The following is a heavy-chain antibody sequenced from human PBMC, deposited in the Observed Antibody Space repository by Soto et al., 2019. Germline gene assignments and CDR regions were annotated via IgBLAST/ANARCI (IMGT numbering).Heavy chain of an antibody. V-gene: IGHV4-31*03. CDR1: GSFISSGGYY. D-gene: IGHD5-12*01. J-gene: IGHJ4*02. CDR2: IYYSGST. Sequence: QVQLQESGPGLVKPSQTLSLTCTVAGSFISSGGYYWSWIRQHAGKGLAWIGYIYYSGSTYYNPSIKSRVTIAVDTSKNKFSLKRSSVTAADTAVYYCASYGGAFDYWGQGTLLTVSS. CDR3: ASYGGAFDY.